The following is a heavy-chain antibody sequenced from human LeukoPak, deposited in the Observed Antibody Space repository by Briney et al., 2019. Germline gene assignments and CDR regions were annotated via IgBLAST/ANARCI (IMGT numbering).Heavy chain of an antibody. CDR1: GYSFTSYW. CDR2: IHPGDSDT. D-gene: IGHD2-15*01. Sequence: GESLKISCKGSGYSFTSYWIGWVRQMPGRGLEWMGIIHPGDSDTRYSPSFQGQVTISADKSISTAYLQWSSLKASDTAMYYCARLYCSGGSCRYKGERRLDYWGQGTLVTVS. CDR3: ARLYCSGGSCRYKGERRLDY. J-gene: IGHJ4*02. V-gene: IGHV5-51*01.